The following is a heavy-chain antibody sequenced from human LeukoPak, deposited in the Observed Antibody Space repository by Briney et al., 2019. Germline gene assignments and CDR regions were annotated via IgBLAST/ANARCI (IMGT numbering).Heavy chain of an antibody. Sequence: SETLSLTCTVSGDSINSLDLWSWVRQPPGKGLEWIGEMYLSGTTHSNPSVKSRVTISIDKSKNQFFLNLSSMTAADTAVYYCAGLVGRYSSGLYYYYFDYWGQGTLVTVSS. V-gene: IGHV4-4*02. D-gene: IGHD3-22*01. J-gene: IGHJ4*02. CDR1: GDSINSLDL. CDR3: AGLVGRYSSGLYYYYFDY. CDR2: MYLSGTT.